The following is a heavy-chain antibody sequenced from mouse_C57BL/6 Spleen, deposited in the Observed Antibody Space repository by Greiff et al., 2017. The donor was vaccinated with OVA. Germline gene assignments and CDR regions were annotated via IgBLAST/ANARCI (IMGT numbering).Heavy chain of an antibody. CDR3: ARYDGSRWYFDV. V-gene: IGHV5-9*01. CDR2: ISGGGGNT. J-gene: IGHJ1*03. CDR1: GFTFSSYT. Sequence: DVKLQESGGVLVKPGGSLKLSCAASGFTFSSYTMSWVRQTPEKSLEWVATISGGGGNTYYPDTVKGRFTISSNKAKNTLYLQMSSLRSEDTALYYCARYDGSRWYFDVWGTGTTVTVSS. D-gene: IGHD1-1*01.